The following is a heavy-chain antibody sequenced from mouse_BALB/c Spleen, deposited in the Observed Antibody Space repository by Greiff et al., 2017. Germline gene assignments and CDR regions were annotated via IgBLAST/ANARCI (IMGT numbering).Heavy chain of an antibody. Sequence: QVQLQQPGDELVKPGASVKMSCKASGYTFTSYWMHWVKQRPGQGLEWIGVIDPSDSYTSYNQKFKGKATLTVDTSSSTAYMQLSSLTSEDSAVYYCTRRGYGYDGYFDYWGQGTTLTVSS. V-gene: IGHV1S127*01. CDR2: IDPSDSYT. CDR1: GYTFTSYW. CDR3: TRRGYGYDGYFDY. D-gene: IGHD2-2*01. J-gene: IGHJ2*01.